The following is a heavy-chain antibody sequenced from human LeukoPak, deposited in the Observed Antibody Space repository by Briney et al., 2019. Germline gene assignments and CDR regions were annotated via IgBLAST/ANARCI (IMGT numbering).Heavy chain of an antibody. CDR2: IKPDGSDK. CDR1: GFSFSTYW. Sequence: PGGSLRLSCAASGFSFSTYWMSWVRQAPGKGLEWVANIKPDGSDKYYVDSVKGRFTISRDNAKNSLYLQMNSLRAEDSALYYCAGASAVAGTRDYWGQGTLVTVSS. D-gene: IGHD6-19*01. CDR3: AGASAVAGTRDY. J-gene: IGHJ4*02. V-gene: IGHV3-7*01.